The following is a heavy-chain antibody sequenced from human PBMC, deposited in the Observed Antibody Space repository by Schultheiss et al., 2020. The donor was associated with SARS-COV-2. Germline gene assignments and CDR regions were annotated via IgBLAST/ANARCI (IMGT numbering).Heavy chain of an antibody. CDR2: IWYDGSNK. D-gene: IGHD6-13*01. J-gene: IGHJ6*02. CDR1: GFTFSSYG. Sequence: GGPLRLSCAASGFTFSSYGMHWVRQAPGKGLEWVAVIWYDGSNKYYADSVKGRFTISRDNSKNTLYLQMNSLRAEDTAVYYCARGEGSSWTKYYYYYYGMDVWGQGTTVTVSS. CDR3: ARGEGSSWTKYYYYYYGMDV. V-gene: IGHV3-33*01.